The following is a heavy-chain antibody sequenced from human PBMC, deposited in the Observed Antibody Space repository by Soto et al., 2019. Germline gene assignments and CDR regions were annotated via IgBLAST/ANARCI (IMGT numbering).Heavy chain of an antibody. CDR1: GFTFDDYT. CDR2: ISCDGGST. Sequence: AGVSMRLSCAACGFTFDDYTMHGVRQATGKGLEWASLISCDGGSTYYADSVKGRFTISRDNSKNSLYLQMISLRTEDTAVYYCAKDITLDGSGYYYYYGMDVWGQGTTVAVSS. V-gene: IGHV3-43*01. CDR3: AKDITLDGSGYYYYYGMDV. J-gene: IGHJ6*02. D-gene: IGHD3-22*01.